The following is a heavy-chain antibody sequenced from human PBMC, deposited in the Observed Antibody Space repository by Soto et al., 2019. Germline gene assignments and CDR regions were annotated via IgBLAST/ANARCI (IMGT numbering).Heavy chain of an antibody. CDR1: GYTFTNSH. D-gene: IGHD6-19*01. Sequence: QLQVVQSGAEVKKPGASVKVYCKTSGYTFTNSHVNWVRQAPGQGLEWMGAINPNGGSTTYAQHLPGRFIMTSDSYTSTVYMEIGSLRSDDSAVYYCALPKNTLGWYNFWGQGTLVNV. V-gene: IGHV1-46*01. J-gene: IGHJ4*02. CDR3: ALPKNTLGWYNF. CDR2: INPNGGST.